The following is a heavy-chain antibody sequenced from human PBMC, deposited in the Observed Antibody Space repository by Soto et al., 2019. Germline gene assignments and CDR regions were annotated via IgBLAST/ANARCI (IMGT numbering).Heavy chain of an antibody. D-gene: IGHD2-21*01. V-gene: IGHV3-23*01. CDR2: IRGSGGET. Sequence: EVQLLESGGGLVQPGGSLRVSCAASGFTFRNFVMSWVRQAPGKGLEWVSAIRGSGGETFYADSVKGRFTISRDNSRYTLYLQMNSLRDEDTALYFCAQDRGWGVVSPSHDYWGRGTLVTVSS. J-gene: IGHJ4*02. CDR1: GFTFRNFV. CDR3: AQDRGWGVVSPSHDY.